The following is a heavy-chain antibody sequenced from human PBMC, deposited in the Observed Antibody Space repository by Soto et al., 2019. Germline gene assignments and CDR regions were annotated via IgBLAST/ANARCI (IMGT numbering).Heavy chain of an antibody. Sequence: QVQLVQSGGEVKKPGASVEVSCRTSGYMFTTYGMSWVRQAPGKGLEWMAWISAYNGNKKYAPKVQCRVTMTTATSTSTGSRELRTLPSDAPGSVCWARTGGGMAARPLEYWGQGAVVTVSS. D-gene: IGHD6-6*01. CDR1: GYMFTTYG. CDR3: ARTGGGMAARPLEY. CDR2: ISAYNGNK. V-gene: IGHV1-18*04. J-gene: IGHJ4*02.